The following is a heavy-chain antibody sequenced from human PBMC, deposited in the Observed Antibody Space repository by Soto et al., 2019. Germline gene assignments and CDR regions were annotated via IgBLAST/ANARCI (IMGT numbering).Heavy chain of an antibody. V-gene: IGHV4-30-2*01. D-gene: IGHD6-19*01. J-gene: IGHJ4*02. CDR1: GGSISSGGYS. CDR2: IYDSGST. Sequence: QLQLQESGSGLVKPSQTLSLTCAVSGGSISSGGYSWSWIRQPPGKGLEYIGYIYDSGSTYYNPSRKSRVTTSVDRSKNQFSLKLSSVTAADTAVYYCARVRSGWGIDYWGQGTLVTVSS. CDR3: ARVRSGWGIDY.